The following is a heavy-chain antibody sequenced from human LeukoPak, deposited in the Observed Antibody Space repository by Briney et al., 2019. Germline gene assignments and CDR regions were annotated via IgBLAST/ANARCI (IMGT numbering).Heavy chain of an antibody. CDR3: ARCAIAAANDAFDI. CDR2: IYYSGST. V-gene: IGHV4-39*07. Sequence: SETLSLTCTVSGGSISSSSYYWGWIRQPPGKGLEWIGSIYYSGSTYYNPSLKSRVTISVDTSKNQSSLKLSSVTAADTAVYYCARCAIAAANDAFDIWGQGTMVTVSS. J-gene: IGHJ3*02. D-gene: IGHD6-13*01. CDR1: GGSISSSSYY.